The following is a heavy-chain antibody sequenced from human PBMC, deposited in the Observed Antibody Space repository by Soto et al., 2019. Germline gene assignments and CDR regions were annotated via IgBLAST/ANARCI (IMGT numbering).Heavy chain of an antibody. CDR1: GFTFSNYG. Sequence: QVQLVESGGGVVQPGRSLRLSCAASGFTFSNYGMHWVRQAPGKGLEWVAVILNDGSNRYHADSVKDRFTISRDNSKNTLYLQMTSRRAEDTAVYYWARDDEYSGNGMDVWGQGNTVTVS. CDR3: ARDDEYSGNGMDV. D-gene: IGHD3-10*01. V-gene: IGHV3-33*01. J-gene: IGHJ6*02. CDR2: ILNDGSNR.